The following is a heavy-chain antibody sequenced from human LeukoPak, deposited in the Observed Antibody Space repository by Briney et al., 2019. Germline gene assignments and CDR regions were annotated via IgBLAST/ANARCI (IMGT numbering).Heavy chain of an antibody. CDR3: AKGLMGATPYYFDY. CDR2: INTDGSST. V-gene: IGHV3-74*01. CDR1: GFTFSSYW. J-gene: IGHJ4*02. D-gene: IGHD1-26*01. Sequence: GGCLRLACATPGFTFSSYWMHWVRRPPGEGLGWVSRINTDGSSTNYADSVKGRFTISRDNAKNTLYLQMNSLRADDTAVYYCAKGLMGATPYYFDYWGQGTLVTVSS.